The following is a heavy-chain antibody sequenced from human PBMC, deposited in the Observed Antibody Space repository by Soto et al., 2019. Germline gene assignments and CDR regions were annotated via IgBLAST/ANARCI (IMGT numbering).Heavy chain of an antibody. CDR3: ASLWPGATTVTTGASFDI. CDR1: GCSIISSNW. CDR2: SIHTGTA. D-gene: IGHD4-17*01. V-gene: IGHV4-4*02. Sequence: QVQLQESGPGLVKPSGTLSLTCAVSGCSIISSNWWTWVRQPPGKGLEWIGESIHTGTANYNPSLKSSLPLSVENSNTQFSLSLFSVTAADTAVYYCASLWPGATTVTTGASFDIWGQGTMVTVSS. J-gene: IGHJ3*02.